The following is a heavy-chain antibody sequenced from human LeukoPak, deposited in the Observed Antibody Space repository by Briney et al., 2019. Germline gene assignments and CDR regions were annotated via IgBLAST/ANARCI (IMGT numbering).Heavy chain of an antibody. J-gene: IGHJ5*02. V-gene: IGHV4-34*01. CDR1: GGSFSGYY. Sequence: PSETLSLTCAVYGGSFSGYYWSWIRQPPGKGLEWIGEMNHSGSTNYNPSLKSRVTISVDTSKNQFSLKLSSVTAADTGVYYCARVDGDYFGWFDPWGQGTLVIVSS. D-gene: IGHD4-17*01. CDR3: ARVDGDYFGWFDP. CDR2: MNHSGST.